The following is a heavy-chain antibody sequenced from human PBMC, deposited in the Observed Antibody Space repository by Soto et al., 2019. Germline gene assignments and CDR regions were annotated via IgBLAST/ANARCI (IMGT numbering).Heavy chain of an antibody. CDR1: GGSISSGGYY. J-gene: IGHJ4*02. CDR3: ARDRSHEYYDSSGCFAY. V-gene: IGHV4-31*03. Sequence: SETLSLTCTVSGGSISSGGYYWSWIRQHPGKGLEWIGYIYYSGSTYYNPSLKSRVTISVDTSKNQFSLKLSSVTAADTAVYYCARDRSHEYYDSSGCFAYWGQGTLVTVSS. D-gene: IGHD3-22*01. CDR2: IYYSGST.